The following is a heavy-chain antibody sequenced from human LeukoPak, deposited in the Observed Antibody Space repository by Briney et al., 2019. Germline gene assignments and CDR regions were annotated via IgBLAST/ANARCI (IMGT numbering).Heavy chain of an antibody. D-gene: IGHD4-17*01. J-gene: IGHJ3*02. V-gene: IGHV1-2*02. Sequence: ASVKVSCKTSGFTFTGYYIHWVRQAPGQGLEWMGWINPNSGGTTYAQKFQGRVTMTRDTSISTAYVELNSLTSDDTAVYYCARAHGDYDAFDIWGQGTMVTVSS. CDR1: GFTFTGYY. CDR3: ARAHGDYDAFDI. CDR2: INPNSGGT.